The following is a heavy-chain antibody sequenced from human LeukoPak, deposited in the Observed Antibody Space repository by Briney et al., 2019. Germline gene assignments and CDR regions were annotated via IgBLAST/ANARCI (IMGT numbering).Heavy chain of an antibody. V-gene: IGHV3-48*02. J-gene: IGHJ4*02. Sequence: AGGSLRLSCAASGFTFSSYSLTWVRQAPGRGLEWVSYISGGSDRIYYADSVRGRFTISRDNAGNSLYLHMNSLRDEDTAVYYCARDLKLGSGWYLDFNYWGQGTRVTVSS. CDR2: ISGGSDRI. CDR1: GFTFSSYS. D-gene: IGHD6-19*01. CDR3: ARDLKLGSGWYLDFNY.